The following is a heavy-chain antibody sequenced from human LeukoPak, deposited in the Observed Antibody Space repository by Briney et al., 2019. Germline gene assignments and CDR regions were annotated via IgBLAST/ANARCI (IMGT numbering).Heavy chain of an antibody. CDR1: DGSIRSYY. CDR2: IYYSGST. J-gene: IGHJ5*02. V-gene: IGHV4-59*01. CDR3: ARDKHGSGSAHTFDP. D-gene: IGHD3-10*01. Sequence: PSETLSLTCTVSDGSIRSYYWSWIRQPPGKGLEWIAYIYYSGSTNYNPSLKSRVTISVDTSKNQFSLKLNSVTAADTAVYYCARDKHGSGSAHTFDPWGQGTLVTVSS.